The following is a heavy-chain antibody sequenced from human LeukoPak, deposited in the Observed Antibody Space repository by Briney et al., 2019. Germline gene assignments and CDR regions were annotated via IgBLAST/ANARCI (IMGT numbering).Heavy chain of an antibody. CDR2: INPNSGGT. Sequence: GAWVTVSCKASGYTFTDHYIHWVRQAPGQGLEWMGWINPNSGGTNYAQKFQGRVTMTRDTSISTAYMELNRLRSDDTAVYFCATDRLSQELLDYWGQGTLVTVSS. D-gene: IGHD2-15*01. CDR3: ATDRLSQELLDY. V-gene: IGHV1-2*02. CDR1: GYTFTDHY. J-gene: IGHJ4*02.